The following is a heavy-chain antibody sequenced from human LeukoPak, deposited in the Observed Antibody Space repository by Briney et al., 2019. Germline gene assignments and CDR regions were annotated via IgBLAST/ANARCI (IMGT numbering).Heavy chain of an antibody. J-gene: IGHJ3*02. V-gene: IGHV3-7*03. CDR1: GFTFSSYW. CDR2: IKQDGSEK. CDR3: ARVAEISNYYAFDI. Sequence: PGGSLRLSCAASGFTFSSYWMSWVRQAPGKGLEWVANIKQDGSEKYYVDSVKGRFTISRDNAKNSLYLQMNSLRAEDTAVYYCARVAEISNYYAFDIWGQGTMVTVSS. D-gene: IGHD4-11*01.